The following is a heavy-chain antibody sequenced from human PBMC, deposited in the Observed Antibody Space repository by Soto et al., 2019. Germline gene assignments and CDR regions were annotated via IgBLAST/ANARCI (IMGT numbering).Heavy chain of an antibody. CDR3: ARSSGYSSSFQFDP. J-gene: IGHJ5*02. V-gene: IGHV3-30-3*01. Sequence: GGSLRLSCAASGFTFSSYAMHWVRQAPGKGLEWVAVISYDGSNKYYADSVKGRFTISRDNSKNTLYLQMNSLRAEDTAVYYCARSSGYSSSFQFDPWGQGTLVTVSS. CDR2: ISYDGSNK. D-gene: IGHD6-6*01. CDR1: GFTFSSYA.